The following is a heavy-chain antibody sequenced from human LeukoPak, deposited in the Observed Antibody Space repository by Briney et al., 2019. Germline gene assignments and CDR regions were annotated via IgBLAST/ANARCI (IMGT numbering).Heavy chain of an antibody. CDR2: IYYSGST. D-gene: IGHD3-3*01. CDR1: GGSISSSSYY. CDR3: ARKVGRFLEWLQGEFDY. J-gene: IGHJ4*02. V-gene: IGHV4-39*07. Sequence: SETLSLTCTVSGGSISSSSYYWGWIRQPPGRGLEWIGSIYYSGSTYYNPSLKSRVTISVDTSKNQFSLKLSSVTAADTAVYYCARKVGRFLEWLQGEFDYWGQGTLVTVSS.